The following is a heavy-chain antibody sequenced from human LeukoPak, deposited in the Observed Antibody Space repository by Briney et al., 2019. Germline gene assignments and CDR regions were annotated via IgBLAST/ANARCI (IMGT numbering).Heavy chain of an antibody. CDR3: ATWPLWSGYIFDY. J-gene: IGHJ4*02. CDR1: GYTFTSYA. V-gene: IGHV1-3*01. CDR2: IDAGNGNT. Sequence: ASVKVSCKASGYTFTSYAMHWVRQAPGQRLEWMGWIDAGNGNTKYSQKFQGRVTMTEDTSTDTAYMELSSLRSEDTAVYYCATWPLWSGYIFDYWGQGTLVTVSS. D-gene: IGHD3-3*01.